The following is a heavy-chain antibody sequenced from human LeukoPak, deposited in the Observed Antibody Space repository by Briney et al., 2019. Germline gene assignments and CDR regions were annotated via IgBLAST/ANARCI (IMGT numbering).Heavy chain of an antibody. J-gene: IGHJ4*02. CDR3: ARALYTYGGFDGFDY. CDR1: GGSIISGGYY. CDR2: IYYSGTT. D-gene: IGHD5-18*01. V-gene: IGHV4-31*03. Sequence: KTSKTLSLTCTVSGGSIISGGYYWSWIRQRPGKGLEWIGYIYYSGTTYYNPSLKSRLTISVDTSKNQFSLELRSVTAADTAVYYCARALYTYGGFDGFDYWGQGTLVTVFS.